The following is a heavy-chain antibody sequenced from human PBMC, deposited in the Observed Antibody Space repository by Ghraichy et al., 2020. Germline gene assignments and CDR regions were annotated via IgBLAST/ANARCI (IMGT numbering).Heavy chain of an antibody. Sequence: SETLSLTCTVSSGSISSSTYFWAWLRQPPGRGLEWIGSIFYTGTTYYNPSLKSRVTISVDTSKNHFSLQLSHLTAADTAFYYCARHLHLLQLVDPLYYFHRWGQGTLVTVSS. J-gene: IGHJ4*02. D-gene: IGHD1-1*01. V-gene: IGHV4-39*01. CDR2: IFYTGTT. CDR3: ARHLHLLQLVDPLYYFHR. CDR1: SGSISSSTYF.